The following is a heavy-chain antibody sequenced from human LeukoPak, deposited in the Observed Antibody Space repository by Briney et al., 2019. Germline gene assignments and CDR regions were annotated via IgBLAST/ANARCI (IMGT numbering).Heavy chain of an antibody. CDR1: GYTFIAYY. Sequence: ASVMVSCKTSGYTFIAYYIHWVRQAPGQGLEWMGWVSPDSGGTISAQKFQGRVTMTRHTSVSTAYMELSSLTVDDTAVYYCARSSKTDHFDAFDLWGQGTMVTVSS. J-gene: IGHJ3*01. CDR3: ARSSKTDHFDAFDL. V-gene: IGHV1-2*02. CDR2: VSPDSGGT. D-gene: IGHD1-14*01.